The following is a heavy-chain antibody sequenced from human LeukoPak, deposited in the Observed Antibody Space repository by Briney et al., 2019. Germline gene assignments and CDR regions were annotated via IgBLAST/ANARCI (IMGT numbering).Heavy chain of an antibody. CDR3: ARDHITDDYGDYLDAFDI. CDR2: INHSGST. V-gene: IGHV4-34*01. Sequence: SETLSLTCAVYGGPFSGYYWSWIRQPPGKGLEWIGEINHSGSTNYNPSLKSRVTISVDTSKNQFSLKLSSVTAADTAVYYCARDHITDDYGDYLDAFDIWGQGTMVTVSS. J-gene: IGHJ3*02. CDR1: GGPFSGYY. D-gene: IGHD4-17*01.